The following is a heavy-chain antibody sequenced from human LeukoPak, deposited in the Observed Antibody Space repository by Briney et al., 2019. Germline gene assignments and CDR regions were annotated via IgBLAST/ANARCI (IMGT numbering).Heavy chain of an antibody. CDR2: INHSGST. D-gene: IGHD3-10*01. V-gene: IGHV4-34*01. CDR3: ASPGGGAFDI. J-gene: IGHJ3*02. Sequence: SSETLSLTCAVYGGTFSGYYWSWIRQPPGKGLKWIGEINHSGSTNYNPSLKSRVTISVDTSKNQFSLKLNSVTAADTAMYYCASPGGGAFDIWGQGTMVTVSS. CDR1: GGTFSGYY.